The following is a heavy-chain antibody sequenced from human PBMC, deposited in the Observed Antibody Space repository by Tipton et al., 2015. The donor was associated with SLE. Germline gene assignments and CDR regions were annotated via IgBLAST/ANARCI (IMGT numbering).Heavy chain of an antibody. CDR2: IYSSGST. CDR1: GGSITSSTYY. Sequence: TLSLTCNVSGGSITSSTYYWGGICLSPGKGLEWIGSIYSSGSTYYNPALKSRVTISLETSDNQFSLKLNSVTAADTAVYYCARHEGYSTSSDYWGQGTLVTVSS. CDR3: ARHEGYSTSSDY. V-gene: IGHV4-39*07. D-gene: IGHD6-6*01. J-gene: IGHJ4*02.